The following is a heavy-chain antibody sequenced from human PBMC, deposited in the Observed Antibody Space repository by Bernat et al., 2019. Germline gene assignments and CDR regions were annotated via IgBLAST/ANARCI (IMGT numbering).Heavy chain of an antibody. J-gene: IGHJ5*02. V-gene: IGHV4-34*01. D-gene: IGHD3-10*01. CDR1: GGSFSGYY. CDR3: ARVYYYGSGSYYNSERREDNWFDP. Sequence: QVQLQQWGAGLLKPSETLSLTCAVYGGSFSGYYWSWIRQPPGKGLEWIGEINHSGSTNYNPSLKSRVTISLDTSKNQFSLKLSSVTAADTAVYYWARVYYYGSGSYYNSERREDNWFDPWGQGTLVTVSS. CDR2: INHSGST.